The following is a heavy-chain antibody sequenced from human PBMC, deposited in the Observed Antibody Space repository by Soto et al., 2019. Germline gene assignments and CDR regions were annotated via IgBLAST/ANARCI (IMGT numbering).Heavy chain of an antibody. CDR3: VRVPTGGYAFSLDDY. Sequence: GGSLRLSCAASGFTFSSYWMHWVRQAPGKGLVWVSRINSDGSTTTYADSVKGRFTISRDNAKNTLYLQMNSLRAEDTAVYYCVRVPTGGYAFSLDDYWGQGTLVTVSS. D-gene: IGHD5-12*01. CDR1: GFTFSSYW. J-gene: IGHJ4*02. V-gene: IGHV3-74*01. CDR2: INSDGSTT.